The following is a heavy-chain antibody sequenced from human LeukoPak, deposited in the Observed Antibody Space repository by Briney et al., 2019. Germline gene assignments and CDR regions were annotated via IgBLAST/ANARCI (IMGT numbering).Heavy chain of an antibody. CDR3: ARQLNYDSSVMDV. D-gene: IGHD3-22*01. CDR1: GGSISSYY. V-gene: IGHV4-59*08. CDR2: IYYSGST. Sequence: SETLSLTCTVSGGSISSYYWSWIRQPPGKGLEWIGFIYYSGSTNYNPSLKSRITISVDTSKNQFSLKLSSVTAADTAVYYCARQLNYDSSVMDVWGQGTTVTVSS. J-gene: IGHJ6*02.